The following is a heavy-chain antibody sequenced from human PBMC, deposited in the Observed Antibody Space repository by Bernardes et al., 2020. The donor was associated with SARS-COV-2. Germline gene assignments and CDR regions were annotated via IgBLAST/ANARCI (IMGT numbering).Heavy chain of an antibody. J-gene: IGHJ6*02. D-gene: IGHD2-15*01. V-gene: IGHV3-23*01. CDR1: GFTFSSYA. Sequence: GSLRLSCAASGFTFSSYALSWVRQVPGKGLEWVSGISYSARSTNYADSVEGRFTISRDNSKDTVYLQMNSLRAEDTAVYYCAKGRIGYSSGRNYYYFYGMGVWGQGAAVTVS. CDR3: AKGRIGYSSGRNYYYFYGMGV. CDR2: ISYSARST.